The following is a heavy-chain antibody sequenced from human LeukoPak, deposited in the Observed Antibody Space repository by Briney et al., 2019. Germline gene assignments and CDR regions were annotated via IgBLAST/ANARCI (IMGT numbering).Heavy chain of an antibody. CDR1: GGTFSSYA. CDR2: INPRGGST. CDR3: ARVGTTGATADN. V-gene: IGHV1-46*01. Sequence: GASVKVSCKASGGTFSSYAISWVRQAPGQGPEWMGIINPRGGSTDYAQKFQGRVTMTSDTSTSTVYMELKSLTSEDTAVYFCARVGTTGATADNWGQGTLVTVSS. D-gene: IGHD4-11*01. J-gene: IGHJ4*02.